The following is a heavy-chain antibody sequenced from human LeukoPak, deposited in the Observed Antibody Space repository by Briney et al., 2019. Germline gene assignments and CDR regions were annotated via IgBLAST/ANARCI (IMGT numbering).Heavy chain of an antibody. D-gene: IGHD3-22*01. Sequence: KPSETLSLTCAVYGGSFSGYYWSWIRQPPGKGLEWIGEINHSGSTNYNPSLKSRVTISVDTSKNQFSLKLSSVTAADTAVYYCARLGYYYDSSGYYTPFDYWGQGTLATVSS. CDR3: ARLGYYYDSSGYYTPFDY. J-gene: IGHJ4*02. V-gene: IGHV4-34*01. CDR2: INHSGST. CDR1: GGSFSGYY.